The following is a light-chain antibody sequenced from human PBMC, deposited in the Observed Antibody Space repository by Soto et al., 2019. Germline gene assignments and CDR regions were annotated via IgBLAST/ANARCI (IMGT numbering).Light chain of an antibody. J-gene: IGLJ1*01. V-gene: IGLV4-60*02. CDR1: SGHSSYI. CDR3: ETWDGNTRV. Sequence: QPVLTQSSSASASLGSSVKLTCTLSSGHSSYIIAWHQQQPGKAPRYLMKLEGSGSYNKGSGVPDRFSGSSSGADRYLTLSTLQFEDEADYYCETWDGNTRVFGTGTKLTVL. CDR2: LEGSGSY.